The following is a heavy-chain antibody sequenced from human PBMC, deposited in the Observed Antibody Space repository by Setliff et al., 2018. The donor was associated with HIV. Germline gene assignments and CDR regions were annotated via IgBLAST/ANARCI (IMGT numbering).Heavy chain of an antibody. D-gene: IGHD3-22*01. CDR1: GYIFTTHY. Sequence: ASVKVSCKSSGYIFTTHYIHWVRQAPGQGIEWMGMSNPSSRTTIYAQKFRGRMTLTKDKSTTTVYMELSSLRSDDTAVYYCARGGRVDESRGYYYPLMYWGQGTQVTVS. CDR2: SNPSSRTT. V-gene: IGHV1-46*01. CDR3: ARGGRVDESRGYYYPLMY. J-gene: IGHJ4*02.